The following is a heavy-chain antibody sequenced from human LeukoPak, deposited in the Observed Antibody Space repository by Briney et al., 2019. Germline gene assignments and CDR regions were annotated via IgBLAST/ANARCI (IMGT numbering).Heavy chain of an antibody. CDR3: ARGSPYSGSYGPEGGWD. J-gene: IGHJ4*02. CDR2: IYYSGNT. V-gene: IGHV4-39*01. Sequence: PSETLSLTCAVSGGSISSSSYFWGWIRQPPGKGLEWIGSIYYSGNTYYNPSLNSRVTISVDTSKNQFSLNLSSVTAADTAVYYCARGSPYSGSYGPEGGWDWGQGTLVTVSS. CDR1: GGSISSSSYF. D-gene: IGHD1-26*01.